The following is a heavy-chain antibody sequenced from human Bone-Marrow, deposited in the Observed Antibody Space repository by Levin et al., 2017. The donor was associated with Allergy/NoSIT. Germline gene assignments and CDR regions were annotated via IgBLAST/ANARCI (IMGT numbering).Heavy chain of an antibody. Sequence: LPGGSLRLSCAASGFTFSNFDMNWVRQAPGKGLEWVAYIRYSGSNIHYADSVKGRFTISRDNARNTLYLQMNSLRAEDTAIYFCAREKMATTEVHFDYWGQGTLVSVSS. CDR3: AREKMATTEVHFDY. D-gene: IGHD5-24*01. CDR2: IRYSGSNI. CDR1: GFTFSNFD. V-gene: IGHV3-48*03. J-gene: IGHJ4*02.